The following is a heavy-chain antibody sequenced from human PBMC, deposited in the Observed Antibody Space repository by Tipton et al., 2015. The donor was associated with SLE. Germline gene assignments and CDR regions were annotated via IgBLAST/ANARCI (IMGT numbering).Heavy chain of an antibody. D-gene: IGHD1-26*01. CDR1: GYTFTSYY. J-gene: IGHJ5*02. CDR2: INPSGGST. V-gene: IGHV1-46*01. CDR3: ARDCSYSGSYNEGWFDP. Sequence: VQLVQSGAEVKKPGASVKVSCKASGYTFTSYYMHWVRQAPGQGLEWMGIINPSGGSTSYAQKFQGRVTMTRDTSTSTVYMELSSLRSEDTAVYYCARDCSYSGSYNEGWFDPWGQGTLVTVSS.